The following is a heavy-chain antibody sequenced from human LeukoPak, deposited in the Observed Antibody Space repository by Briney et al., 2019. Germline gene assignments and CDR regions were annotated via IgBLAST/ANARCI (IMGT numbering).Heavy chain of an antibody. CDR1: GVSITDYY. V-gene: IGHV4-59*01. CDR2: IYYKGYT. Sequence: SETLSLTCSVTGVSITDYYWSWIRQPPGKGLEWIGYIYYKGYTNYSPSLKSRVTISMDTSKCQFSLKLRSVTAADTAVYYCASTPLSDLDIWGQGTMVIVSS. CDR3: ASTPLSDLDI. J-gene: IGHJ3*02.